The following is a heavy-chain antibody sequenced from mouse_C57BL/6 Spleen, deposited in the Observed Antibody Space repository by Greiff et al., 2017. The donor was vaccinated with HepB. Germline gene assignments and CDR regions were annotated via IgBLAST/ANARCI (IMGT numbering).Heavy chain of an antibody. CDR3: ARSATVVADY. CDR2: IYPGDGDT. D-gene: IGHD1-1*01. CDR1: GYAFSSSW. V-gene: IGHV1-82*01. Sequence: VQLQQSGPELVKPGASVKISCKASGYAFSSSWMNWVKQRPGKGLEWIGRIYPGDGDTNYNGKFKGKATLTADKSSSTAYMKLSSLTSEDSAVYFCARSATVVADYWGQGTTLTVSS. J-gene: IGHJ2*01.